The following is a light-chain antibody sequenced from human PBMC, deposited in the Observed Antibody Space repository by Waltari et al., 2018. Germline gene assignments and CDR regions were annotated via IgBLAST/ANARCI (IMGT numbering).Light chain of an antibody. CDR3: QQYDNLPLT. CDR2: GAS. V-gene: IGKV3-15*01. CDR1: QSVSSN. J-gene: IGKJ4*01. Sequence: EIVMTQSPATLSVSPGERATLSCRASQSVSSNLAWYQQKPGQAPRLLIYGASTRATGIPAGFSGSGSGSGTVFTFTIGDLQPEDVATYFCQQYDNLPLTFGGGTKVEIK.